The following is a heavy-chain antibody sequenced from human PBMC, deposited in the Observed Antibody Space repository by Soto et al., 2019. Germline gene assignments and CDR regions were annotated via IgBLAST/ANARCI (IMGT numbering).Heavy chain of an antibody. J-gene: IGHJ5*02. CDR3: ARVFSEPSRFFVP. CDR2: IYYSGRT. CDR1: GGSISSYY. D-gene: IGHD6-13*01. V-gene: IGHV4-59*12. Sequence: SETLSLTCTVSGGSISSYYWSWIRQPPGKGLEWIGYIYYSGRTYYNPSLKSRVTISVDTSKNQFSLKLSSVTAADTAVYYCARVFSEPSRFFVPCGPGTWVTLS.